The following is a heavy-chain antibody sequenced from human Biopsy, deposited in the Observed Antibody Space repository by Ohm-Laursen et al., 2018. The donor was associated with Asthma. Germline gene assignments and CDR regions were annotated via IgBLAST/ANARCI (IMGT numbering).Heavy chain of an antibody. CDR3: AKSADYYDSTDYLDF. J-gene: IGHJ4*01. D-gene: IGHD3-22*01. CDR2: ISWNSGNI. Sequence: PRLSCAASGFSFDDCAMHWVRQAPGKGLEWVSSISWNSGNIDYADSVKGRFTISRDNAKNSLYLQMQSLRPEDTAFYYCAKSADYYDSTDYLDFWGRGTLVTVSS. V-gene: IGHV3-9*01. CDR1: GFSFDDCA.